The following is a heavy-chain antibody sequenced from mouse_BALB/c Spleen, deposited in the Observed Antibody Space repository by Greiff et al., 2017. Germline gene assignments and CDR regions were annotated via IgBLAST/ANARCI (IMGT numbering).Heavy chain of an antibody. V-gene: IGHV1-37*01. CDR3: GKIYRYDGYAMDY. CDR2: INPYNGDT. Sequence: VQLQQSGPELVKPGASVKISCKASGYSFTGYFMNWVKQSHGKSLEWIGRINPYNGDTFYNQKFKGKATLTVDKSSSTAHMELLSLTSEDSAVFYCGKIYRYDGYAMDYWGQGTSVTVSS. CDR1: GYSFTGYF. J-gene: IGHJ4*01. D-gene: IGHD2-14*01.